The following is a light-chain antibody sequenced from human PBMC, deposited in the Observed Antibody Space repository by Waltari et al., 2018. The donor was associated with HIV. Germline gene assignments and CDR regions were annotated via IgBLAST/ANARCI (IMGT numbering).Light chain of an antibody. CDR3: QQYNNWPPWT. CDR2: CAS. J-gene: IGKJ1*01. CDR1: QSVSSN. V-gene: IGKV3-15*01. Sequence: EIVMTQSPATLSVSQGERATLSCRASQSVSSNLGWYQQKPGKAPRLLIDCASTRATGIPARFSGSGSWTEFTLTISSLQSEDFAVYYCQQYNNWPPWTFGQGTKVEIK.